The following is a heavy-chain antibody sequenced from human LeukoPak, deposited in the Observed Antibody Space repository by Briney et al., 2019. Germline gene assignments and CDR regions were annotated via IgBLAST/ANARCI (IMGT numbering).Heavy chain of an antibody. CDR1: GFTFSSYG. V-gene: IGHV3-33*03. J-gene: IGHJ4*02. Sequence: SGGSLRLSCAASGFTFSSYGMHWVRQAPGKGLEWVAVIWYDGSNKYYADSVKGRFTISRHNSKNTLYLQMNSLRGEDTAVYYCARVGNDFGDYGFDYFDYWGQGTLVTVSS. CDR3: ARVGNDFGDYGFDYFDY. D-gene: IGHD4-17*01. CDR2: IWYDGSNK.